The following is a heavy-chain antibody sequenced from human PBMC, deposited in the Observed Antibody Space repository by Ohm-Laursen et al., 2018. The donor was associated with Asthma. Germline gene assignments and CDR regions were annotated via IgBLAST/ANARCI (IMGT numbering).Heavy chain of an antibody. J-gene: IGHJ4*02. V-gene: IGHV3-30-3*01. CDR3: AGELAVAGSDY. D-gene: IGHD6-19*01. CDR1: GFTFSSYA. Sequence: SLRLSCAASGFTFSSYAMHWVRQAPGKGLEWVAVISYDGSNKYYADSVKGRFTISRDNSKNTLYLQMNSLRAEDTAVYYCAGELAVAGSDYWGQGTLVTVSS. CDR2: ISYDGSNK.